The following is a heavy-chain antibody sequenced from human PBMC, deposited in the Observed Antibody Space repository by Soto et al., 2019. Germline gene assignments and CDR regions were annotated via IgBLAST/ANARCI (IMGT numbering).Heavy chain of an antibody. Sequence: GGSLRLSCAASGFTFSSYSMNWVRQAPGKGQEWVSSISSSSSYIYYADSVKGRFTISRDNAKNSLYLQMNSQRAEDTAVYYCVRVVVVPAGPDYYYYMDVWGKWTTVTX. D-gene: IGHD2-2*01. CDR2: ISSSSSYI. J-gene: IGHJ6*03. V-gene: IGHV3-21*01. CDR1: GFTFSSYS. CDR3: VRVVVVPAGPDYYYYMDV.